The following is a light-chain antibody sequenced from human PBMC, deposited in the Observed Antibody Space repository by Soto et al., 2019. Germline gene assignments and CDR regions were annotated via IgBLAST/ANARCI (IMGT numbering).Light chain of an antibody. J-gene: IGKJ1*01. Sequence: DIQMTQSPSTLSASVGDRVTITCRASQSISNWLAWYQQKPGKAPKLLIYDASSLEGGVPSRFSGSGSGTEFTLTISSLQPDDFATYYCQQYNSFSQTFGQGTKVEIK. V-gene: IGKV1-5*01. CDR3: QQYNSFSQT. CDR1: QSISNW. CDR2: DAS.